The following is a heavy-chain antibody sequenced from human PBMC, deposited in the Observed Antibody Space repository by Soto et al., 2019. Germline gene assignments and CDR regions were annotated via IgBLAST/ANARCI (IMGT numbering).Heavy chain of an antibody. J-gene: IGHJ5*01. Sequence: GGSLRLSCAASGFTFSSYWMHWVRQAPGKGLVWVSRISSDGSSTTYADSVRGRFTISRDNAKNTLYLQMNSLRGEDTAVYYCTRDPAPSGWFDYWGQGTLVTVSS. CDR1: GFTFSSYW. CDR3: TRDPAPSGWFDY. D-gene: IGHD6-19*01. V-gene: IGHV3-74*01. CDR2: ISSDGSST.